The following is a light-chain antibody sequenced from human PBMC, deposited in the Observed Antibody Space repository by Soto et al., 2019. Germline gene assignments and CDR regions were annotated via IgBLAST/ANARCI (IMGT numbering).Light chain of an antibody. CDR2: DNN. CDR1: SSNIGNNY. V-gene: IGLV1-51*01. Sequence: QSVLTQPPSVSAAPGQTVTISCSGSSSNIGNNYVSWYQQLPGTAPKLHIYDNNKRPSGIPDRFSGSKSGTSATLGITGLQTGDEADYYCGTWDSSLSVVVFGGGTKVTVL. J-gene: IGLJ2*01. CDR3: GTWDSSLSVVV.